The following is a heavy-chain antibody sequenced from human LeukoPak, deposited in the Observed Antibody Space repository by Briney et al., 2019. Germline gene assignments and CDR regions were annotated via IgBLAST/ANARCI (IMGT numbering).Heavy chain of an antibody. Sequence: GGSLRLSCAASGFTFSSCDMTWVRQAPGKGLEWVSAISGSGDSTYYADSVKGRFTISRDNSKNTLYLQMNSLRAEDTAVYYCAKDSGYSSGWYLYYWGQGTLVTVSS. J-gene: IGHJ4*02. CDR1: GFTFSSCD. CDR3: AKDSGYSSGWYLYY. V-gene: IGHV3-23*01. CDR2: ISGSGDST. D-gene: IGHD6-19*01.